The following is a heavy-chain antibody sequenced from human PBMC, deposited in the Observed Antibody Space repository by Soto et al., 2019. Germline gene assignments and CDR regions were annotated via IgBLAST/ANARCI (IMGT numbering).Heavy chain of an antibody. Sequence: EVQLVESGGGLVKPGGSVRLSCAASGFTLSTYRKSWVRQAPGKTLEWVSSISSSSGYIYYADSVKGRFTISRDNAKNSLDLQMNSLRAEDTAVYYCARDQGEYDIMTERYFYYMDVWGKGTTVTISS. CDR2: ISSSSGYI. V-gene: IGHV3-21*04. J-gene: IGHJ6*03. D-gene: IGHD3-9*01. CDR3: ARDQGEYDIMTERYFYYMDV. CDR1: GFTLSTYR.